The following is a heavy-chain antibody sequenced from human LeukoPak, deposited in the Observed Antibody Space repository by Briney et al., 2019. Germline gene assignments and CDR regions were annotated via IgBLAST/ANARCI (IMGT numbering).Heavy chain of an antibody. V-gene: IGHV4-39*01. CDR2: IYYSGST. Sequence: SETLSLTCTVSGGSISSSSYYWGWIRQPPGKGLEWIGSIYYSGSTYYNPSLKSRVTISVDTSKNRFSLKLSSVTAADTAVYYCARGTYDILTGYWFDPWGQGTLVTVSS. J-gene: IGHJ5*02. CDR3: ARGTYDILTGYWFDP. CDR1: GGSISSSSYY. D-gene: IGHD3-9*01.